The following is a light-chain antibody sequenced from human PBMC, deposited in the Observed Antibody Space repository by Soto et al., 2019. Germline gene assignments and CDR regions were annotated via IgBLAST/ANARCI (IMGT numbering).Light chain of an antibody. CDR2: DAS. V-gene: IGKV3-15*01. CDR3: QQYNNWPPA. CDR1: QSVSSN. J-gene: IGKJ1*01. Sequence: EIVMTQSPATLSVSPGERATLSCRASQSVSSNLAWYQQKPGQAPRLLMDDASTRATGIPARFGGSGSGTEFTLTISSLQSEDFAVYYCQQYNNWPPAFGQGTKVEIK.